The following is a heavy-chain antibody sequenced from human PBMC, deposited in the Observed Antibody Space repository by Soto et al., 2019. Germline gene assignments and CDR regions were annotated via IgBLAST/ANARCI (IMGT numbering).Heavy chain of an antibody. CDR2: IKQDGSEK. CDR3: AIGGHPAGFAI. V-gene: IGHV3-7*01. J-gene: IGHJ3*02. Sequence: EVQLVESGGGLVQPGGSLKLSCAASGFTFSSYYMSWVRQPPGQGLEWVANIKQDGSEKYYVDSVTGRFTISRDNAKNSGYLQMITMRVEDPAVYSCAIGGHPAGFAIWGQGTMVTDSS. D-gene: IGHD6-25*01. CDR1: GFTFSSYY.